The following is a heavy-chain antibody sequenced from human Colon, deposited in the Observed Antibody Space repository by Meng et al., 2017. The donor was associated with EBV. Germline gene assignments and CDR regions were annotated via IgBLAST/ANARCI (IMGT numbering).Heavy chain of an antibody. J-gene: IGHJ4*02. Sequence: QGRLQQWGAGLLKPSETLSLTCAGYCGSFSGHDWTWIRQPPGKGLEWIGEINHRVSTNYNPSLKSRVTISTDTSKNQFSLTVKSVTAADTAVYFCARLYPPDQWLLTSDTSEYWGQGTLVTVSS. CDR3: ARLYPPDQWLLTSDTSEY. CDR2: INHRVST. V-gene: IGHV4-34*01. D-gene: IGHD6-19*01. CDR1: CGSFSGHD.